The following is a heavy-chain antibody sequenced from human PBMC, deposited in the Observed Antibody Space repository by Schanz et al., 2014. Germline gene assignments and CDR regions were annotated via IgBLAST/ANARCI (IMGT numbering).Heavy chain of an antibody. J-gene: IGHJ3*02. V-gene: IGHV1-46*01. Sequence: QVQLVQPGAEAKKPGASVRVSCKASGYTFTSYGITRVRQAPGQGLEWMGLINPYEDTIDYAKKFQGRFTMTRDTTTTTVYMELSSLRSDDTAMYYCVTEKRMESGTWAKAFDIWGQGTWVTVSS. CDR1: GYTFTSYG. CDR2: INPYEDTI. D-gene: IGHD3-3*01. CDR3: VTEKRMESGTWAKAFDI.